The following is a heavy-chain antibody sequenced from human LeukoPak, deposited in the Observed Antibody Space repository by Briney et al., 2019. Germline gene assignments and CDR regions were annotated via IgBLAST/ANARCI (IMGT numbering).Heavy chain of an antibody. CDR1: GFTCTAYY. V-gene: IGHV1-2*02. J-gene: IGHJ4*02. CDR3: ARDPGSGYFSNNFDY. Sequence: ASVKVSCNASGFTCTAYYIKGVRPAPGQGHEWMGWINPNSVDAKYAQKFKGRVTVTRDTSISTVSLERSRLRSDDTAVYYCARDPGSGYFSNNFDYWGQGTLVSVSS. CDR2: INPNSVDA. D-gene: IGHD3-22*01.